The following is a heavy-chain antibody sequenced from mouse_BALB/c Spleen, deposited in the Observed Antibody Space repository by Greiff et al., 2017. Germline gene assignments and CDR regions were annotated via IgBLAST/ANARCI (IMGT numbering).Heavy chain of an antibody. CDR3: ARRRTAYYFDY. J-gene: IGHJ2*01. CDR2: IYWDDDK. CDR1: GFSLSTSGMG. D-gene: IGHD1-2*01. V-gene: IGHV8-12*01. Sequence: QVTLKVSGPGILQPSQTLSLTCSFSGFSLSTSGMGVSWIRQPSGKGLEWLAHIYWDDDKRYNPSLKSRLTISKDTSSNQVFLKITSVDTADTPTYYCARRRTAYYFDYWGQGTTLTVSS.